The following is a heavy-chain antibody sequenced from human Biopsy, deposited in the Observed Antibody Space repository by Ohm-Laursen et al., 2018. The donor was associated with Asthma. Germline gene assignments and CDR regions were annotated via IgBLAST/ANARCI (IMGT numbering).Heavy chain of an antibody. V-gene: IGHV4-39*01. CDR1: GGSMRSSSYS. D-gene: IGHD7-27*01. CDR3: ARHWNWGSFFDY. Sequence: GTLSLTCTVSGGSMRSSSYSWGWIRQPPGKGLEWIGRISYTGNTNIPSLRSRVTLTGNTSKNNFSLKLTSVTAADTAVFYCARHWNWGSFFDYWGQGMLVTVSS. J-gene: IGHJ4*02. CDR2: ISYTGNT.